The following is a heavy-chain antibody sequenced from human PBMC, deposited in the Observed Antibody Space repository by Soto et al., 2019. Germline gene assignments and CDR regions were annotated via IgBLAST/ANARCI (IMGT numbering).Heavy chain of an antibody. CDR3: ARDNWYYYDSRGPPDYSSYGMDV. J-gene: IGHJ6*02. CDR2: IYSGGST. V-gene: IGHV3-66*01. CDR1: GFTVSSNY. Sequence: LRLSCAASGFTVSSNYMSWVRQAPGKGLEWVSVIYSGGSTYYADSVKGRFTISRDNSKNTLYLQMNSLRAEDTAVYYCARDNWYYYDSRGPPDYSSYGMDVWGQGTTVTVSS. D-gene: IGHD3-22*01.